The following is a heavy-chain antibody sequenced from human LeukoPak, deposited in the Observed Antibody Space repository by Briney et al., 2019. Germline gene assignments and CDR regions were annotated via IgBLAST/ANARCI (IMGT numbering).Heavy chain of an antibody. Sequence: ASVKVSCKASGYTFTSYYMHWVRQAPGKGLEWMGGFDPEDGETIYAQKFQGRVTMTEDTSTDTAYMELSSLRSEDTAVYYCARGPPYIAATSGNGLVFDYWGQGTLVTVSS. CDR1: GYTFTSYY. J-gene: IGHJ4*02. CDR3: ARGPPYIAATSGNGLVFDY. CDR2: FDPEDGET. D-gene: IGHD6-13*01. V-gene: IGHV1-24*01.